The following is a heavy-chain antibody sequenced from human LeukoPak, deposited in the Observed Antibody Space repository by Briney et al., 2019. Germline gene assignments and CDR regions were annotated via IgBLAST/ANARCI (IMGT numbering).Heavy chain of an antibody. CDR2: INPNSGGT. J-gene: IGHJ5*02. V-gene: IGHV1-2*06. CDR3: ARDRGNSISVKNRKSQPPYNWFDP. D-gene: IGHD6-6*01. Sequence: ASVNVSCKASGYTFTVYFIHWVRQAPGQGLEWMGRINPNSGGTNYAQKFQGRVTMTRDTSISTAYMELSRLRSDDTAVYYCARDRGNSISVKNRKSQPPYNWFDPWGQGTLVTVSS. CDR1: GYTFTVYF.